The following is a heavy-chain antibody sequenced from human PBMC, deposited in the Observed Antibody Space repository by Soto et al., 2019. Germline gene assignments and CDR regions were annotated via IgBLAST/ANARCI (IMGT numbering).Heavy chain of an antibody. J-gene: IGHJ4*02. D-gene: IGHD6-19*01. Sequence: QITLKESGPTLVKPTQTLTLTCTFSGFSLSTSGVGVGWIRQPPGKALEWLALIYWDDDKRYSPSLKSRLTXTXGTSKNQVVITMTNMDPVDTATYYCAHSSSSGWSDYWGQGTLVTVSS. V-gene: IGHV2-5*02. CDR2: IYWDDDK. CDR1: GFSLSTSGVG. CDR3: AHSSSSGWSDY.